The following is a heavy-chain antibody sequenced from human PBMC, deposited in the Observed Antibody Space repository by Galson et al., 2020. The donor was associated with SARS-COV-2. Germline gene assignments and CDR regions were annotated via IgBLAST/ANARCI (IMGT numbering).Heavy chain of an antibody. CDR2: IKQDGSEK. CDR1: GFTFSSYW. CDR3: ARWGSGWSTGYYYYGMDV. J-gene: IGHJ6*02. Sequence: GGSLRLSRAASGFTFSSYWMSWVRQAPGKGLEWVANIKQDGSEKYYVDSVKGRFTISRDNAKNSLYLQMNSLRAEDTAVYYCARWGSGWSTGYYYYGMDVWGQGTTVTVSS. D-gene: IGHD6-19*01. V-gene: IGHV3-7*01.